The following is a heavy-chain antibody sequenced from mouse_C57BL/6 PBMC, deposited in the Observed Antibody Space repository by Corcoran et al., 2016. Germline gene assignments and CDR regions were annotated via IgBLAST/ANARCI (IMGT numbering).Heavy chain of an antibody. D-gene: IGHD3-1*01. Sequence: QIQLVQSGPELKKPGETVKISCKASGYTFTTYGMSWVKQAPGKGLKWMGWINTYSGVPTYADDFKGRFAFSLETSASTAYLQINNLKNEDTATYFCARGAKAGYFDVWGTGTTVTVSS. CDR1: GYTFTTYG. J-gene: IGHJ1*03. CDR2: INTYSGVP. V-gene: IGHV9-3*01. CDR3: ARGAKAGYFDV.